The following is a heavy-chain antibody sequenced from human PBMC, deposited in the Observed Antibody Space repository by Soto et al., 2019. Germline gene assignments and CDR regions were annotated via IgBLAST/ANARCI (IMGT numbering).Heavy chain of an antibody. CDR2: IYYSGST. V-gene: IGHV4-59*01. CDR3: ARYSSGWYSGEYYFDY. CDR1: GGSISSYY. Sequence: PSETLSLTCTVSGGSISSYYWSWIRQPPGKGLEWIGYIYYSGSTNYNPSLKSRVTISVDTSKNQFSLKLSSVTAADTAVYYCARYSSGWYSGEYYFDYWGQGTRVTVSS. D-gene: IGHD6-19*01. J-gene: IGHJ4*02.